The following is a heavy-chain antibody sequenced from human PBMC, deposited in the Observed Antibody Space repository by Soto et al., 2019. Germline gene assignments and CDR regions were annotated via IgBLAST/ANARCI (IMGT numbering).Heavy chain of an antibody. Sequence: PGGSLRLSGVDSGLTSSGYKLSNFEVNWVRQAPGQGLEGVSYIDHRGTIIFYGDSVKGRFTISRDNVQNSVPLQMNGLRAEDTGVYYCARGLCTGPECLRQYYGMAVWGQGTTVTVSS. J-gene: IGHJ6*02. D-gene: IGHD2-8*02. V-gene: IGHV3-48*03. CDR3: ARGLCTGPECLRQYYGMAV. CDR1: GLTSSGY. CDR2: IDHRGTII.